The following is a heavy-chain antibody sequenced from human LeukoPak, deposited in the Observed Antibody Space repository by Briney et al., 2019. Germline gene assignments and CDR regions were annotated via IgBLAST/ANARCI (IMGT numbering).Heavy chain of an antibody. CDR1: GGSISSGSYY. J-gene: IGHJ4*02. V-gene: IGHV4-61*02. CDR3: ARSGGWSEYFDY. CDR2: IYTRRST. Sequence: SETLSLTCTVSGGSISSGSYYWSWIRQPAGRGLEWIGRIYTRRSTNNNPSRKSRVTISVDTSKNQFSVKLSSVTAADTAVYYCARSGGWSEYFDYWGQGTLVTVSS. D-gene: IGHD6-19*01.